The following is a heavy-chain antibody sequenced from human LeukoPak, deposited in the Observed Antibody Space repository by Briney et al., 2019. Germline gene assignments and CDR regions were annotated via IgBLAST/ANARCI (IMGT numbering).Heavy chain of an antibody. Sequence: SETLSLTCTVSGGSISSYYWSWIRQPAGKGLEWIGRIYTSGSTNYNPSLRSRVTMSVDTSNNQFSLKLSSVTAADTAVYYCARGRSSGWSRAFDIWGQGTMVTVSS. V-gene: IGHV4-4*07. CDR2: IYTSGST. CDR1: GGSISSYY. J-gene: IGHJ3*02. D-gene: IGHD6-19*01. CDR3: ARGRSSGWSRAFDI.